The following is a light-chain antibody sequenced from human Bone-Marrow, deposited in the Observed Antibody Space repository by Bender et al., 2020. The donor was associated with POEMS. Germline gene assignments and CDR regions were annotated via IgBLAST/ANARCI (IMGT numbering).Light chain of an antibody. J-gene: IGLJ2*01. CDR3: QVWDVNTDYSRL. Sequence: SYVLTQPPSVSVARGQTATISCGGHSIVSKSVHWYQQRPGQAPVVVIYYDTDRPSGIPERFSGSKSADTATLTITRVEAGDEADYYCQVWDVNTDYSRLFGGGTKLTVL. CDR2: YDT. V-gene: IGLV3-21*01. CDR1: SIVSKS.